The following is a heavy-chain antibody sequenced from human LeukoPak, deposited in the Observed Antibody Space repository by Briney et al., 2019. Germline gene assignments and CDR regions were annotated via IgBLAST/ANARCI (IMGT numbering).Heavy chain of an antibody. CDR1: GFSLSGGHF. Sequence: SETLSLTRSVSGFSLSGGHFWGWIRQSPGKGLEWIGSVSHSASTYYNPSLKSRVTMSIDTSKNQFSLKLKSVTAADTAVYYCARVETAMMRVWGQGILVTVSA. CDR3: ARVETAMMRV. V-gene: IGHV4-38-2*02. D-gene: IGHD5-18*01. J-gene: IGHJ4*02. CDR2: VSHSAST.